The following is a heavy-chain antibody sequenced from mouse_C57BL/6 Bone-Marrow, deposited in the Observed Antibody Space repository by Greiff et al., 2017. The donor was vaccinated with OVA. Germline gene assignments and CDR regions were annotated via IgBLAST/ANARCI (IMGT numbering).Heavy chain of an antibody. D-gene: IGHD1-1*01. CDR1: GYSITSDY. J-gene: IGHJ1*03. V-gene: IGHV3-8*01. CDR2: ISYSGST. Sequence: EVKVVESGPGLAKPSQTLSLTCSVTGYSITSDYWNWIRKFPGNKLEYMGYISYSGSTYYNPSLKSRISIIRDTSKNQYYLQLNSVTTEDSATYYCARSGSSYHEYFDVWGTGTTVTVSS. CDR3: ARSGSSYHEYFDV.